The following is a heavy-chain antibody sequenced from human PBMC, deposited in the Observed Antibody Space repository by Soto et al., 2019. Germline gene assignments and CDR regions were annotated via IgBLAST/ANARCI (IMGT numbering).Heavy chain of an antibody. V-gene: IGHV1-18*04. J-gene: IGHJ6*02. CDR3: ARVRVLEWLLSSYYGMDV. CDR1: GYTFTSYG. D-gene: IGHD3-3*01. CDR2: ISAYNGNT. Sequence: ASVKVSCKASGYTFTSYGISWVRQAPGQGLEWMGWISAYNGNTNHAQKLQGRVTMTTDTSTSTAYMELRSPRSDDTAVYYCARVRVLEWLLSSYYGMDVCGQRTTVTV.